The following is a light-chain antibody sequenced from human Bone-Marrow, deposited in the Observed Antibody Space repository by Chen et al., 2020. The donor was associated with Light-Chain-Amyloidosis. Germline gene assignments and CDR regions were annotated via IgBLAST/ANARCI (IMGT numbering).Light chain of an antibody. Sequence: DIQMTQSPSTLSASVGDRVTITCRASQSISSWLAWYQQKPGKAPKLLIYKASSLESGVPSRFSGSGSVTEFTLTISSLQPDDFATYYCQQYNSYVWTFGQGTKVEIK. V-gene: IGKV1-5*03. CDR1: QSISSW. CDR2: KAS. CDR3: QQYNSYVWT. J-gene: IGKJ1*01.